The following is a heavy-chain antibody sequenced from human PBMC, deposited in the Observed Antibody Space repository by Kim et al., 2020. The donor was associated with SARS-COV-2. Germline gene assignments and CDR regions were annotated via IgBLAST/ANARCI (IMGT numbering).Heavy chain of an antibody. CDR1: GGSFSGYY. Sequence: SETLSLTCAVYGGSFSGYYWSWIRQPPGKGLEWIGEINHSGSTNYNPSLKSRVTISVDTSKNQFSLKLSSVTAADTAVYYCARVTMIVVGDHYYYYGIDVWGQGTTVTVSS. CDR3: ARVTMIVVGDHYYYYGIDV. D-gene: IGHD3-22*01. J-gene: IGHJ6*02. V-gene: IGHV4-34*01. CDR2: INHSGST.